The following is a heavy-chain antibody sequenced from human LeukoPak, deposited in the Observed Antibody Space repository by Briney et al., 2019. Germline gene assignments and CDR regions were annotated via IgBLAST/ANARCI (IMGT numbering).Heavy chain of an antibody. CDR3: ARGVHYYYGMDV. J-gene: IGHJ6*02. CDR1: GYTFTGYY. CDR2: INPNSGGT. D-gene: IGHD3-10*01. V-gene: IGHV1-2*02. Sequence: ASVKVSCKASGYTFTGYYMHWVRQAPGQGLEWVGWINPNSGGTNYAQKFQGRVTMTRDTSISTAYMELGRLRSDDTAVYYCARGVHYYYGMDVWGQGTTVTVSS.